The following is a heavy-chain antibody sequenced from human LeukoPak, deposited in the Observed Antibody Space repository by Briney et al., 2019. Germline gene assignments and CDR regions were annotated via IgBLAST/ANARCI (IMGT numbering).Heavy chain of an antibody. CDR2: INPNSGGT. D-gene: IGHD6-19*01. J-gene: IGHJ4*02. Sequence: GASVKVSCKASGYTFTGYYIHWVRQAPGQGLEWMGWINPNSGGTNYAQKFEGRVTMTRDASITTAYMELSRLRSEDTAVYYCARERLRSSGWYPPGHWGQGTLVTVSS. CDR1: GYTFTGYY. CDR3: ARERLRSSGWYPPGH. V-gene: IGHV1-2*02.